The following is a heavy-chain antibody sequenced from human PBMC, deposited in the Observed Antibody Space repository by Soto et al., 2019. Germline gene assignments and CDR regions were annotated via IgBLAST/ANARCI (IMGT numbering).Heavy chain of an antibody. D-gene: IGHD6-19*01. CDR3: AKEGEHSSGWANFDY. V-gene: IGHV4-30-4*01. J-gene: IGHJ4*02. CDR1: GGSISSGDYY. Sequence: TLSLTCTVSGGSISSGDYYWSWIRQPPGKGLEWIGYIYYSGSTYYNPSLKSRVTISVDTSKNQFSLKLSSVTAADTAVYYCAKEGEHSSGWANFDYWGQGTLVTVSS. CDR2: IYYSGST.